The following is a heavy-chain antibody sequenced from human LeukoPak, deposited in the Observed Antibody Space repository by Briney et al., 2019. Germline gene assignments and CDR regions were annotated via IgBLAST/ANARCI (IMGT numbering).Heavy chain of an antibody. Sequence: ASVKVSCKASGYTFTSYDINWVRQAPGQGLEWMGWMNPNSGNTVYAQKFQGRVTITRNTSISTAYMELSSLRSEDTAVYYCARGPDTILYAFDIWGQGTMVTVPS. D-gene: IGHD3-3*01. J-gene: IGHJ3*02. V-gene: IGHV1-8*03. CDR3: ARGPDTILYAFDI. CDR2: MNPNSGNT. CDR1: GYTFTSYD.